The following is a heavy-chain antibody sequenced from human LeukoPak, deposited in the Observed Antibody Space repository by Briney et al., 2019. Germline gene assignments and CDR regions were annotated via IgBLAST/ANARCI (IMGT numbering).Heavy chain of an antibody. Sequence: SETLSLTCTVPGVSISSYYWSWVRQPPGKGLEWIGYIYYSGSTNYNPSLKSRVTISVDTSKNQFSLKLSSVTAADTAVYYCARLEGQQLVPDYWGQGTLVTVSS. CDR1: GVSISSYY. J-gene: IGHJ4*02. CDR3: ARLEGQQLVPDY. D-gene: IGHD6-13*01. CDR2: IYYSGST. V-gene: IGHV4-59*01.